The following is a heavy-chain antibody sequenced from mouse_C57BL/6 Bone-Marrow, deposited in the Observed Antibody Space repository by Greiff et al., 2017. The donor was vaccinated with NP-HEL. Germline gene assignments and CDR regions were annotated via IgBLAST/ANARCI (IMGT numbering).Heavy chain of an antibody. Sequence: QVQLQQPGAELVKPGASVKLSCKASGYTFTSYWMHWVKQRPGQGLEWIGMIHPNSGSTNYNEKFKSKATLTVDKSSSTAYLQLSSLPAEDSAVYYCARFTYPGYWYFDVWGTGTTVTVSS. V-gene: IGHV1-64*01. J-gene: IGHJ1*03. CDR1: GYTFTSYW. CDR3: ARFTYPGYWYFDV. CDR2: IHPNSGST. D-gene: IGHD5-1-1*01.